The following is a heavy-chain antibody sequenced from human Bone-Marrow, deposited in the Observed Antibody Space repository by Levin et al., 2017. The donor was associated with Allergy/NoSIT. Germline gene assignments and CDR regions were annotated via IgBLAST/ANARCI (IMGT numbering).Heavy chain of an antibody. CDR1: GFTFSSYW. V-gene: IGHV3-74*01. D-gene: IGHD2-2*01. CDR2: INSDGSST. Sequence: GGSLRLSCAASGFTFSSYWMHWVRQAPGKGLVWVSRINSDGSSTSYADSVKGRFTISRDNAKNTLYLQMNSLRAEDTAVYYCARVFVVGDIVLVPAALKLNGMDVWGQGTTVTVSS. CDR3: ARVFVVGDIVLVPAALKLNGMDV. J-gene: IGHJ6*02.